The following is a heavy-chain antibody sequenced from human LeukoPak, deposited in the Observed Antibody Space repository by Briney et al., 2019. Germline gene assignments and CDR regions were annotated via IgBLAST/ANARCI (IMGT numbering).Heavy chain of an antibody. CDR2: INHSGST. CDR1: GGSFSGYC. J-gene: IGHJ5*02. D-gene: IGHD3-3*01. Sequence: TSETLSLTCAVYGGSFSGYCWSWIRQPPGKGLEWIGEINHSGSTNYNPSLKSRVTISVDTSKNQFSLKLSSVTAADTAVYYCARGRGGAIFGVVLNWFDPWGQGTLVTVSS. V-gene: IGHV4-34*01. CDR3: ARGRGGAIFGVVLNWFDP.